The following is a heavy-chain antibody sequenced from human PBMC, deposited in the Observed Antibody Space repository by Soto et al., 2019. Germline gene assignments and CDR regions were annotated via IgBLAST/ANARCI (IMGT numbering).Heavy chain of an antibody. CDR3: ARCIQGDYYYGMDV. J-gene: IGHJ6*02. D-gene: IGHD5-18*01. CDR2: INADYGNT. V-gene: IGHV1-18*01. CDR1: GHTFTSYD. Sequence: ASVKVSCKASGHTFTSYDINWVRQATGQGLEWMGRINADYGNTQYAQKFRGRVTMTTDTSTTTVYMELTNLRSDDTAVYYCARCIQGDYYYGMDVWGQGTTVTVSS.